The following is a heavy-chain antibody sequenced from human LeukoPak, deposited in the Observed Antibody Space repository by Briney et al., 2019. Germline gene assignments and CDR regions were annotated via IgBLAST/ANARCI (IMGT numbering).Heavy chain of an antibody. Sequence: ASVRVSCTASGYTFAGYFIHWVRQAPGQGLEWMGRINPNSGDTEYAPKFQGWVTMTRDTSISTAYVEVRRLISDDTAVYYCARDLASTSNWEFDYWGQGTMVIVSS. CDR2: INPNSGDT. J-gene: IGHJ4*02. V-gene: IGHV1-2*04. D-gene: IGHD1-26*01. CDR1: GYTFAGYF. CDR3: ARDLASTSNWEFDY.